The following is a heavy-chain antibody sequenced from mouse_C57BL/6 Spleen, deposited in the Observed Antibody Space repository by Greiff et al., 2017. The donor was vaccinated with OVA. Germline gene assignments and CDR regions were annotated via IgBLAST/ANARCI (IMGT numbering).Heavy chain of an antibody. CDR3: ARVYSNFFDY. J-gene: IGHJ2*01. CDR2: IDPSDSYT. CDR1: GYTFTSYW. V-gene: IGHV1-69*01. Sequence: QVQLKQPGAELVMPGASVKLSCKASGYTFTSYWMHWVKQRPGQGLEWIGEIDPSDSYTNYNQKFKGKSTLTVDKSSSTAYMQLSSLTSEDSAVYYCARVYSNFFDYWGQGTTLTVSS. D-gene: IGHD2-5*01.